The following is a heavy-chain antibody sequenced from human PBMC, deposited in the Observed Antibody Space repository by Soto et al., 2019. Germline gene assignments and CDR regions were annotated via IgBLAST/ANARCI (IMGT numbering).Heavy chain of an antibody. CDR1: GGTFSTYT. V-gene: IGHV1-69*01. CDR2: IIPIFGTA. Sequence: QVQLVQSGAEVKKPGSSVKVSCKASGGTFSTYTITWVRQAPGQGLEWMGGIIPIFGTANYPQKFQGRVTSTADESTSTAYMDMSSLRSEDTAVYYCARSQDSSGYWNNCFDPWGQGTLVTVSS. D-gene: IGHD3-22*01. J-gene: IGHJ5*02. CDR3: ARSQDSSGYWNNCFDP.